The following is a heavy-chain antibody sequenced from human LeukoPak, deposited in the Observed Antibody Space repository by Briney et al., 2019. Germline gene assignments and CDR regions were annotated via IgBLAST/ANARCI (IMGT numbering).Heavy chain of an antibody. CDR2: INHSGST. CDR3: ASDSSGYFSY. D-gene: IGHD3-22*01. CDR1: GGSFSGYY. J-gene: IGHJ4*02. Sequence: SETLSLTCAVYGGSFSGYYWSWIRQPPGKGLEWIGEINHSGSTNYNPSLKSRVTISVDTSKNQFSLKLSSVTAADTAVYYCASDSSGYFSYWGQGTLVTVSS. V-gene: IGHV4-34*01.